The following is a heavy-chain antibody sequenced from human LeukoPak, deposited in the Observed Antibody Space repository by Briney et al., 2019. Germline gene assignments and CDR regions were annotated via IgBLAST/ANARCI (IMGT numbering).Heavy chain of an antibody. J-gene: IGHJ4*02. CDR3: ARGHSGYSYVFDY. CDR1: GFTVSSSY. Sequence: GGSLRLSCAASGFTVSSSYMSWVRQAPGKGLELVSSIFPSGGEIHYADSVRGRFTISRDNSKSILSLQMNSLRAEDTAIYYCARGHSGYSYVFDYWAQGTLVTVSS. V-gene: IGHV3-66*01. D-gene: IGHD5-18*01. CDR2: IFPSGGEI.